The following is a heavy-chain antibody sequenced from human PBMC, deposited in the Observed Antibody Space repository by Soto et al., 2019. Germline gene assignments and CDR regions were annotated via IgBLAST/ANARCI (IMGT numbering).Heavy chain of an antibody. Sequence: QVQLQESGPGLVKPSQTLSLTCTVSGGSISSGGYYWSWIRQHPGKGPEWMGYVYYRGRTYYNPSLKSRVTMSVDTSKNQFSLKLSYVTAADTAVYYCARGFYTVTNWFDPWGQGTLVTVSS. V-gene: IGHV4-31*03. CDR3: ARGFYTVTNWFDP. CDR1: GGSISSGGYY. J-gene: IGHJ5*02. D-gene: IGHD4-17*01. CDR2: VYYRGRT.